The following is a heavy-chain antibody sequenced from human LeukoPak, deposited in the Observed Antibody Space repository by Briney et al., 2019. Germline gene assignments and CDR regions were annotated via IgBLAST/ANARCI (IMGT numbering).Heavy chain of an antibody. CDR2: INPNSGGT. J-gene: IGHJ4*02. D-gene: IGHD2-21*02. V-gene: IGHV1-2*06. Sequence: ASVKVSCKPSGYTFTGYNMHWVRQAPGQGLEWMGRINPNSGGTNYAQKFQGRVTMTRDTSISTAYMELSRLRSDDTAVYYCARVEYCGGDCNFDYWGQGTLVTVSS. CDR3: ARVEYCGGDCNFDY. CDR1: GYTFTGYN.